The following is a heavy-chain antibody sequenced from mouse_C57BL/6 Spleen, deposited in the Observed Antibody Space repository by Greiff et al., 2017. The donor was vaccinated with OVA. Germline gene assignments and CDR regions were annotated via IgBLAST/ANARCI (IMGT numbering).Heavy chain of an antibody. Sequence: EVKVEESEGGLVQPGSSMKLSCTASGFTFSDYYMAWVRQVPEKGLEWVANINYDGSSTYYLDSLKSRFIISRDNAKNILYLQMSSLKSEDTATYYCARGYYGSSYGGYFDVWGTGTTVTVSS. CDR3: ARGYYGSSYGGYFDV. CDR2: INYDGSST. J-gene: IGHJ1*03. CDR1: GFTFSDYY. D-gene: IGHD1-1*01. V-gene: IGHV5-16*01.